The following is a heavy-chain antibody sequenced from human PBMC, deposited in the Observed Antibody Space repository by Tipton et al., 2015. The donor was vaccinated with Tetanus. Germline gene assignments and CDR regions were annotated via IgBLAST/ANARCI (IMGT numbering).Heavy chain of an antibody. J-gene: IGHJ4*02. V-gene: IGHV4-59*07. CDR1: GGSISSYY. Sequence: TLSLTCTVSGGSISSYYWSWVRQPPGKGLEWIGYIDYSGSTNYNPSLKSRVTISIGTSKKQFSLNLSSVTAADTAVYFCARCPYGGVSGTLYYWGQRILVTVSS. CDR2: IDYSGST. D-gene: IGHD4-23*01. CDR3: ARCPYGGVSGTLYY.